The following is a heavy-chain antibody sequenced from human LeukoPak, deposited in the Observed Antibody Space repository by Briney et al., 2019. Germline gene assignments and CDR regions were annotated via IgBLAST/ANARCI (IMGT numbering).Heavy chain of an antibody. J-gene: IGHJ6*03. D-gene: IGHD6-6*01. CDR2: INHSGST. CDR3: ARDLKETRIAARTYYYYYMDV. Sequence: SETLSLTCAVYGGSFSGYYWSWIRQPPGKGLEWIGEINHSGSTNYNPSLKSRVTISVDTSKNQFSLKLSSVTAADTAVYYCARDLKETRIAARTYYYYYMDVWGKGTTVAVSS. CDR1: GGSFSGYY. V-gene: IGHV4-34*01.